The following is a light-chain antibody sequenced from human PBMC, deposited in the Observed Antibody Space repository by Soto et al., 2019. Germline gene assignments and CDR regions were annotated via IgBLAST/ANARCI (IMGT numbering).Light chain of an antibody. Sequence: QSALTQPASVSGSPGQSITISCTGTNSDVGGYTYVSWYQQHPGKAPKLMIYDVSTRPSGVSNRFSGSKSGNTASLTISGLQADDEADYYCSSYTSSSTPYVFGTGTKLTVL. CDR2: DVS. CDR1: NSDVGGYTY. J-gene: IGLJ1*01. V-gene: IGLV2-14*03. CDR3: SSYTSSSTPYV.